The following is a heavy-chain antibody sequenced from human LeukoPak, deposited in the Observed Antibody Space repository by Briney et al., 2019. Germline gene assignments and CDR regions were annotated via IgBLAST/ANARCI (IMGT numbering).Heavy chain of an antibody. Sequence: GGSLRLSCAASGFTVSSNYMSWVRQAPGKGLEWVSVIYSGGSTYYADSVKGRFTISRDNSKNTLYLQMNSLRAEDTAVYYCARDIGKRATAVDYWGQGTLVTVS. CDR2: IYSGGST. D-gene: IGHD5-24*01. J-gene: IGHJ4*02. CDR3: ARDIGKRATAVDY. V-gene: IGHV3-66*01. CDR1: GFTVSSNY.